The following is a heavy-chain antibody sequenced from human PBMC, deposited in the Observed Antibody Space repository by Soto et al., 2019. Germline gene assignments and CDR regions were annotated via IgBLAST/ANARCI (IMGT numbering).Heavy chain of an antibody. CDR3: ASGFVAGTFFAY. CDR1: GYTFTSYA. V-gene: IGHV1-3*01. Sequence: QVQLVQSGAEVKKPGASVKVSCKASGYTFTSYAMHWVRQAPGQRLEWMGWINAGNGNTKYSQKFQGRVIITRDTSASTANVALSSLRSEDTAVYYSASGFVAGTFFAYWGQGALVTVSS. J-gene: IGHJ4*02. D-gene: IGHD6-19*01. CDR2: INAGNGNT.